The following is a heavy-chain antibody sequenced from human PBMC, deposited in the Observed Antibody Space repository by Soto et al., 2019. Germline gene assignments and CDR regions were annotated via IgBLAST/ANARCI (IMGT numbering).Heavy chain of an antibody. CDR3: ARAPEPAWNYYGSGSYSWAGLFDY. CDR2: IYYSGST. V-gene: IGHV4-31*03. J-gene: IGHJ4*02. CDR1: GGSISSGGYY. D-gene: IGHD3-10*01. Sequence: QVQLQESGPGLVKPSQTLSLTCTVSGGSISSGGYYWSWIRQHPGKGLEWIGYIYYSGSTYYNPSLKSRVTISVDTSKHQFSLKLSSVTAADTAVYYCARAPEPAWNYYGSGSYSWAGLFDYWGQGTLVTVSS.